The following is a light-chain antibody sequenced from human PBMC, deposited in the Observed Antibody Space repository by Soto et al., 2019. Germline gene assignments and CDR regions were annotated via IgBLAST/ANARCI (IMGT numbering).Light chain of an antibody. Sequence: EIGMTQSPATLSVSPGERASLSCRASQSVSSNLAWYQQKPGQAPRLLIYGASTRATGIPARFSGSGSGTELTLTISSLQSEDFAVYYCQHRSEWPVSFGQGTRLEIK. CDR1: QSVSSN. V-gene: IGKV3-15*01. CDR3: QHRSEWPVS. CDR2: GAS. J-gene: IGKJ5*01.